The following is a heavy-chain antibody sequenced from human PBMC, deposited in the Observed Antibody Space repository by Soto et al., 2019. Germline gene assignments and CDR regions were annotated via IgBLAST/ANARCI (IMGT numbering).Heavy chain of an antibody. Sequence: LSLTCSVSGDSISNLDYFWAWIRQPPGQALEYIGYIYKSATTYYNPSFESRVAISVDTSKSQFSLNVTSVTAADTAVYFCARGRYCLTGRCFPNWVDSWGQGALVTVSS. D-gene: IGHD7-27*01. J-gene: IGHJ5*01. CDR2: IYKSATT. CDR3: ARGRYCLTGRCFPNWVDS. V-gene: IGHV4-30-4*08. CDR1: GDSISNLDYF.